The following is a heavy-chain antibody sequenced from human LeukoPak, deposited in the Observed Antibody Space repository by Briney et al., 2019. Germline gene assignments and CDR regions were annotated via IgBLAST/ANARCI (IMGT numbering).Heavy chain of an antibody. Sequence: SVKVSCKASGGTFSCYAISWVRQAPGQGLEWMGRIIPIFGTANYAQKFQGRVTITTDESTSTAYMELSSLRSEDTAVYYCARGGSYDIGGGGLDYWGQGTLVTVSS. V-gene: IGHV1-69*05. CDR1: GGTFSCYA. CDR2: IIPIFGTA. D-gene: IGHD3-9*01. J-gene: IGHJ4*02. CDR3: ARGGSYDIGGGGLDY.